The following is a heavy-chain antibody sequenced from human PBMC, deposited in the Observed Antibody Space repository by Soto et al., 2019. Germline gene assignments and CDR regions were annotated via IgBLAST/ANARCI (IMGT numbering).Heavy chain of an antibody. V-gene: IGHV4-39*01. CDR3: ASVVRDGYKFSAFDI. CDR2: IYYSGNT. CDR1: GDSISSSSYY. D-gene: IGHD3-22*01. J-gene: IGHJ3*02. Sequence: QLQLQESGPGLVKPSETLSLSCTVSGDSISSSSYYWGWIRQPPGKGLEWIGNIYYSGNTNYNPSLQSRVTTSVDTPKHQFSLNLRSVTAADTAEYYGASVVRDGYKFSAFDIWGQGTMVTVSS.